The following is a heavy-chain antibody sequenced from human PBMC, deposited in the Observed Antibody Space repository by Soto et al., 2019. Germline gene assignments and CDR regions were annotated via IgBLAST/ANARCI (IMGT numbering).Heavy chain of an antibody. D-gene: IGHD1-26*01. V-gene: IGHV3-15*07. Sequence: EVQLVESGGGLVEPGGSLRLSCAAAGFNFINAWMHWVRQAPGKGLEWVGRIKSKTDGGTTDYAAPVKGRFIISRDDSKNTLYLQINILKMEDTGVYYCSALGVWGQGTTVTVSS. J-gene: IGHJ6*02. CDR1: GFNFINAW. CDR3: SALGV. CDR2: IKSKTDGGTT.